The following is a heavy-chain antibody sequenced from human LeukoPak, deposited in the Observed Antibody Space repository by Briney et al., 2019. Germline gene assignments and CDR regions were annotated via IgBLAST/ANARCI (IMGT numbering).Heavy chain of an antibody. CDR3: AREVTLVRGVTIILPGGLDV. V-gene: IGHV3-30*04. D-gene: IGHD3-10*01. CDR1: GXAFRNYV. Sequence: PGRSLRLTCAAPGXAFRNYVMHWVRQAPGKGLEWVVVISSDGSTEYSADSVKGRFTISRDNSKNTLYLQMNSLSPEDTAVYYCAREVTLVRGVTIILPGGLDVWGQGTTVTVSS. CDR2: ISSDGSTE. J-gene: IGHJ6*02.